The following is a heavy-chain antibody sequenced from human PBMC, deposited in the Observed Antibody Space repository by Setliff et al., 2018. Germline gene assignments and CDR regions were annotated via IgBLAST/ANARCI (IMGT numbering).Heavy chain of an antibody. V-gene: IGHV3-21*06. CDR1: GLTFRSYS. D-gene: IGHD3-22*01. CDR3: ARDNYYDSTQDAFDI. J-gene: IGHJ3*02. Sequence: GSLRLSCAASGLTFRSYSMTWVRQAPGKGLEWVSGISSSGSYTYYAASVKGRFTISRDNANNSLFLQMDTLRPEDTAVYYCARDNYYDSTQDAFDIWGQGTMVTVSS. CDR2: ISSSGSYT.